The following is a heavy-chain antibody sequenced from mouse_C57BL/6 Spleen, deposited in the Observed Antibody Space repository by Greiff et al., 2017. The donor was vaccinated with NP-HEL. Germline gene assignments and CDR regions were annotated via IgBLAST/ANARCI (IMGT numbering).Heavy chain of an antibody. CDR2: IYPGDGDT. CDR1: GYAFSSSW. Sequence: QVQLKQSGPELVKPGASVKISCKASGYAFSSSWMNWVKQRPGKGLEWIGRIYPGDGDTNYNGKFKGKATLTADKSSSTAYMQLSSLTSEDSAVYFCARSPYYSNYELAYWGQGTLVTVSA. V-gene: IGHV1-82*01. CDR3: ARSPYYSNYELAY. J-gene: IGHJ3*01. D-gene: IGHD2-5*01.